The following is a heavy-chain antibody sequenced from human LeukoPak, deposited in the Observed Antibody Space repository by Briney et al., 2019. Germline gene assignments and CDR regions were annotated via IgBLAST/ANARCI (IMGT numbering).Heavy chain of an antibody. CDR1: GFTFSSYW. Sequence: GGSLRLSCAASGFTFSSYWMHWARQAPGKGLVWVSRINSDGSSKSYADSVKGRFTISRDNAKDTLYLQMNSLRAEDTAVYYGARGGGILWPLDYWGQGTLVTVSS. J-gene: IGHJ4*02. D-gene: IGHD2-21*01. CDR2: INSDGSSK. V-gene: IGHV3-74*01. CDR3: ARGGGILWPLDY.